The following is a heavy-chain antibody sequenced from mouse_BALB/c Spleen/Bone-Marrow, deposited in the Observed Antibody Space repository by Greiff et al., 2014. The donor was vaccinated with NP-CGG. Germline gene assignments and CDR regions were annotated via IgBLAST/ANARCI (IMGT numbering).Heavy chain of an antibody. CDR1: GYSFTGYY. V-gene: IGHV1-31*01. J-gene: IGHJ2*01. CDR2: INPYNGAT. D-gene: IGHD1-1*01. Sequence: VQLQQSGPELVKPGASVKISCKASGYSFTGYYMHWVEQSHVKSLEWIGRINPYNGATSYNQNFKDKASLTVDKSSSTAYMELHSLTSEDSAVYYCARGIYYWGYFDYWGQGTTLTVSS. CDR3: ARGIYYWGYFDY.